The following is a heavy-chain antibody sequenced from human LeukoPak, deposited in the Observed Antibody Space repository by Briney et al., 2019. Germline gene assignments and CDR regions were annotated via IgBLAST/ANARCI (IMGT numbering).Heavy chain of an antibody. J-gene: IGHJ5*02. CDR3: ARAYHSSWYLNWFDP. CDR2: IKQDGSEK. D-gene: IGHD6-13*01. V-gene: IGHV3-7*03. CDR1: GFTFSSYW. Sequence: GGSLRLSCAASGFTFSSYWMSWVRQAPGKGLEWVANIKQDGSEKYYVDSVKGRFTISRDNAKNSLYLQMNSLRAEDTAVYYCARAYHSSWYLNWFDPWGQGTLVTVSS.